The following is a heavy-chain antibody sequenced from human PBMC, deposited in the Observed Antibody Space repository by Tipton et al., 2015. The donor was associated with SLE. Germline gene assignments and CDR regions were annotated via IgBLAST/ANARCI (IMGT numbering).Heavy chain of an antibody. CDR3: ARDGSQPHIVVVPAARPVKWEFPGYFDY. D-gene: IGHD2-2*01. J-gene: IGHJ4*02. Sequence: SLRLSCAASGFTFSSYSMNWVRQAPGKGLEWVSYISSSSSTIYYADSVKGRFTISRDNAKNSLYLQMNSLRAEDTAVYYCARDGSQPHIVVVPAARPVKWEFPGYFDYWGQGTLVTVSS. CDR1: GFTFSSYS. CDR2: ISSSSSTI. V-gene: IGHV3-48*01.